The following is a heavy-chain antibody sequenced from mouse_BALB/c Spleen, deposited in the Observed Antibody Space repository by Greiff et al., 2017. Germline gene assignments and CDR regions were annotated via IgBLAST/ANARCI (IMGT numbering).Heavy chain of an antibody. CDR2: ISSGSSTI. V-gene: IGHV5-17*02. CDR1: GFTFSSFG. CDR3: ARCDYYGYYAMDY. J-gene: IGHJ4*01. D-gene: IGHD1-2*01. Sequence: EVKLMESGGGLVQPGGSRKLSCAASGFTFSSFGMHWVRQAPEKGLEWVAYISSGSSTIYYADTVKGRFTISRDNPKNTLFLQMTSLRSEDTAMYYCARCDYYGYYAMDYWGQGTSVTVSS.